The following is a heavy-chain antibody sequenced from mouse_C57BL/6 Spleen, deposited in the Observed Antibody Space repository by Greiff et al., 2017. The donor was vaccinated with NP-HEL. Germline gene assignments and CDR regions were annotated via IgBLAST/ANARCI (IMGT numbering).Heavy chain of an antibody. CDR2: ISYSGST. J-gene: IGHJ1*03. V-gene: IGHV3-1*01. CDR1: GYSITSGYD. Sequence: EVQLQESGPGMVKPSQSLSLTCTVTGYSITSGYDWHWIRHFPGNKLEWMGYISYSGSTNYNPSLKSRISITHDTSKNHFFLKLNSVTTEDTATYYCATTWDWYFDVWGTGTTVTVSS. D-gene: IGHD4-1*02. CDR3: ATTWDWYFDV.